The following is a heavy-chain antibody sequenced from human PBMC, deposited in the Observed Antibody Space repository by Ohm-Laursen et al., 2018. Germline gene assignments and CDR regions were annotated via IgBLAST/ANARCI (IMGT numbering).Heavy chain of an antibody. CDR3: ARAPRVRGDVVIWFDP. CDR1: GYTFTGYY. J-gene: IGHJ5*02. V-gene: IGHV1-2*02. Sequence: SVKVSCKASGYTFTGYYMHWVRQAPGQGLEWMGWINPNSGGTNYAQKFQGRVTMTRVTSISTAYMELSRLRSDDTAVYYCARAPRVRGDVVIWFDPWGQGTLVTVSS. CDR2: INPNSGGT. D-gene: IGHD2-21*01.